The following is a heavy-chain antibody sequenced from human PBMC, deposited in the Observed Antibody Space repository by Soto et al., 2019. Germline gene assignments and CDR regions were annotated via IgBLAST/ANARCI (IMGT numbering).Heavy chain of an antibody. V-gene: IGHV4-59*08. Sequence: SETLSLTCTVSGGSISSYYWSWIRQPPGKGLEWIGYIYYSGSTNYNPSLKSRVTISVDTSKNQFSLKLSSVTAADTAVYYCARAVAVAGFYFDYWGQGTLVTVSS. CDR2: IYYSGST. D-gene: IGHD6-19*01. CDR1: GGSISSYY. CDR3: ARAVAVAGFYFDY. J-gene: IGHJ4*02.